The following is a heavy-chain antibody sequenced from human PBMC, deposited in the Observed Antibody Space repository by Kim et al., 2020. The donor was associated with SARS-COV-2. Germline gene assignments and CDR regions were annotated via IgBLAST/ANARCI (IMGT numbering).Heavy chain of an antibody. CDR3: ARTLDGDAPDY. J-gene: IGHJ4*02. D-gene: IGHD4-17*01. CDR2: T. V-gene: IGHV4-34*01. Sequence: TNYDPYHKSRVTISVDTSKNQFSLKLSSVTAADTAVYYCARTLDGDAPDYWGQGTLVTVSS.